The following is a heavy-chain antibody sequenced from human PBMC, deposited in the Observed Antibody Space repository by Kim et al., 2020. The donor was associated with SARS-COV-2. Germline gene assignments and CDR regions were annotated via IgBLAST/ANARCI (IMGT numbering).Heavy chain of an antibody. D-gene: IGHD6-13*01. Sequence: GRFTISRENAKNSLYLQMNSLRAGDTAVYYCARGHRSVIAAALREYWFDPWGQGTLVTVSS. V-gene: IGHV3-13*01. CDR3: ARGHRSVIAAALREYWFDP. J-gene: IGHJ5*02.